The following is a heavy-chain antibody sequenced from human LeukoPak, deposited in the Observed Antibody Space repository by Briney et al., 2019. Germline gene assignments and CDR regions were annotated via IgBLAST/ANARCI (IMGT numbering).Heavy chain of an antibody. D-gene: IGHD1-26*01. CDR3: ARDSGSYGSVDY. Sequence: ASETLSLTCTVSGGSISTSNYYWIWIRQPPGKGLEWIGSISYSGSTFYNPSLKSRVTMSVDTSQNQFSLKLSSVTAADTAVYYCARDSGSYGSVDYWGQGTLVTVSS. J-gene: IGHJ4*02. CDR2: ISYSGST. CDR1: GGSISTSNYY. V-gene: IGHV4-39*07.